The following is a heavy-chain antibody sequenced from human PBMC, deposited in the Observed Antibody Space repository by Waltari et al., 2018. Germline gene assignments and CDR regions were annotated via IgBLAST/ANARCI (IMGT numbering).Heavy chain of an antibody. CDR2: INHSGST. D-gene: IGHD5-12*01. Sequence: QVQLQQWGAGLLKPSETLSLTCAVYGGSFSGYYWSWIRQPPGKGLEWIGEINHSGSTNYNPSLKSRVTISVDTSKNQFSLKLSSVTAADTAVYYCARLRVATMTYYYYMDVWGKGTTVTVSS. V-gene: IGHV4-34*01. J-gene: IGHJ6*03. CDR1: GGSFSGYY. CDR3: ARLRVATMTYYYYMDV.